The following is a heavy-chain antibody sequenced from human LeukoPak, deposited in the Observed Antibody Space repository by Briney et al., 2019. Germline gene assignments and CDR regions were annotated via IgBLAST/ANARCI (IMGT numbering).Heavy chain of an antibody. CDR1: GFTFSSYS. J-gene: IGHJ4*02. CDR2: ISSSSSYI. CDR3: ARDIVLWIPFDY. D-gene: IGHD5-18*01. Sequence: PGGSLRLSCAASGFTFSSYSMNWVRQAPGKGLEWVSSISSSSSYIYYADSVKGRFTISRDNAKNSLYLQMNSLRAEDTAVYYCARDIVLWIPFDYWGQGTLVTVSS. V-gene: IGHV3-21*01.